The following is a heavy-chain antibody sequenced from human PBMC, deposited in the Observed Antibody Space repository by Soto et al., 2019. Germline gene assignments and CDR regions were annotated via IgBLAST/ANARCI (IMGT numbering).Heavy chain of an antibody. V-gene: IGHV3-30*18. D-gene: IGHD3-10*01. J-gene: IGHJ4*02. CDR3: AKENGAGSYYFFDY. CDR2: VSYDGNSK. CDR1: GFIFSTYG. Sequence: ESGGGVVQPGRSLRLSCAASGFIFSTYGMHWVRQAPGKGLEWVAVVSYDGNSKYYPDSVKGRFTISRDNSKNTLYLQMNSLRADDTAVYYCAKENGAGSYYFFDYWGQGTLVTVSS.